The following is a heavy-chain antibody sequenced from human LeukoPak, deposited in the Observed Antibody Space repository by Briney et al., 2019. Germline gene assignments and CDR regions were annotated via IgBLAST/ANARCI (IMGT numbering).Heavy chain of an antibody. CDR2: IDASGNYI. J-gene: IGHJ3*02. CDR1: GFTFSTYN. Sequence: GGSLRLSCVASGFTFSTYNMNWVRQAPGKGLEWVSFIDASGNYIQYADSMKGRFTISRDSAQNSLFLQLNSLRVEDTAVYYCARDKGVAIRAYDIWGQGTMVTVSS. D-gene: IGHD3-22*01. V-gene: IGHV3-21*06. CDR3: ARDKGVAIRAYDI.